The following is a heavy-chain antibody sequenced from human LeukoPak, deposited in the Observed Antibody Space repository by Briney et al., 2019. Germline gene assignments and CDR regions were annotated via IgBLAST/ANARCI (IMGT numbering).Heavy chain of an antibody. CDR2: IYYSGST. Sequence: SETLSLTCTVSGASMTNYYWAWIRQPPGKGLEWIGYIYYSGSTNYNPSLKSRVTISVDTSKNQFSLKLSSVTAADTAVYYCARGNGCNYYWGQGTLVTVSS. V-gene: IGHV4-59*01. CDR1: GASMTNYY. D-gene: IGHD5-24*01. CDR3: ARGNGCNYY. J-gene: IGHJ4*02.